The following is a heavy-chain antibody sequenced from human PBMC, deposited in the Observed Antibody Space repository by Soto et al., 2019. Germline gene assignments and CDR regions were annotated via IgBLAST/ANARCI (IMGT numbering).Heavy chain of an antibody. CDR1: CVTISSYY. CDR3: ARDNGYSYGYTLDY. J-gene: IGHJ4*02. D-gene: IGHD5-18*01. V-gene: IGHV4-59*01. Sequence: SATLSLTCPVSCVTISSYYWSCIRQPSGKGLEWIGYSYYSGSSNYNPSLKSRVTISVDTSKNQFSLKLRSVTAADTAVYYCARDNGYSYGYTLDYWGQGTLVTVSS. CDR2: SYYSGSS.